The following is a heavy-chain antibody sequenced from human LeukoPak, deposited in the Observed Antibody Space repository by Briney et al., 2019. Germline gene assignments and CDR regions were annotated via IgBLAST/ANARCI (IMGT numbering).Heavy chain of an antibody. CDR1: VGSISSGNW. V-gene: IGHV4-4*02. CDR2: IHHNGTA. D-gene: IGHD2-2*02. CDR3: ATAPILRGEGGEHYKNGMDV. Sequence: PSGTLSFTCAVSVGSISSGNWWSWVRQSPGKGLEWIGEIHHNGTANYNPSLKSRVTISADKFQNQFSLKLTSVTAADTAVYYCATAPILRGEGGEHYKNGMDVWGQGTTVTVSS. J-gene: IGHJ6*02.